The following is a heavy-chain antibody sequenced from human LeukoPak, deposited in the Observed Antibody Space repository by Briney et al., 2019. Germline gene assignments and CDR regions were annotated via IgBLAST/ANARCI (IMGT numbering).Heavy chain of an antibody. D-gene: IGHD3-22*01. CDR1: GGSINSSSYY. CDR3: AETTPFFYDSSGVPGYYFDH. Sequence: SETLSLNCTVSGGSINSSSYYWGWIRQPPGKGLEWIGSIYYSGSTYYNPSLKSRVTISVDTSKKQVSLKLNSVTAADTAVYYCAETTPFFYDSSGVPGYYFDHWGQGTLVTVSS. J-gene: IGHJ4*02. CDR2: IYYSGST. V-gene: IGHV4-39*01.